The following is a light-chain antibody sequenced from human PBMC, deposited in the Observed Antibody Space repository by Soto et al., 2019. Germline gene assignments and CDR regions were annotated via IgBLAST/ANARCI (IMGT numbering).Light chain of an antibody. V-gene: IGLV2-23*02. CDR2: EVS. CDR3: CSYAASSTFV. Sequence: QSALTQPASVSGSPGQSITISRTGTSSDVGSYNLVSWYQQHPGKAPKLMIYEVSKWPSGVSNRFSGSKSGNTASLTISGLQAEDEADYYCCSYAASSTFVFGGGTKLTVL. J-gene: IGLJ3*02. CDR1: SSDVGSYNL.